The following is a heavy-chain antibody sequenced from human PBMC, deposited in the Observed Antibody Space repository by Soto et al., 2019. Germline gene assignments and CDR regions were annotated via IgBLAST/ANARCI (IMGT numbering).Heavy chain of an antibody. CDR3: TTGGSYFAFDI. J-gene: IGHJ3*02. V-gene: IGHV3-15*01. CDR2: IKSKTDGGTT. CDR1: GFTFSSYA. D-gene: IGHD1-26*01. Sequence: GGSLRLSCAASGFTFSSYAMSWVRQAPGKGLEWVGHIKSKTDGGTTDYAAPVKGRFTISRDDSKNTLYLQMNSLKTEDTAVYYCTTGGSYFAFDIGGQGTMVTVSS.